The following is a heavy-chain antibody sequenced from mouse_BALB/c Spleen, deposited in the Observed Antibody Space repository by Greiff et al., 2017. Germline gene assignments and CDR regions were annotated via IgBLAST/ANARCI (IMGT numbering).Heavy chain of an antibody. Sequence: EVKLMESGGGLVKPGGSLKLSCAASGFTFSSYAMSWVRQTPEKGLEWVAYISSGSSTIYYADTVKGRFTISRDNPKNTLFLQMTSLRSEDTAMYYCARELRELDYWGQGTTLTVSS. CDR1: GFTFSSYA. CDR3: ARELRELDY. CDR2: ISSGSSTI. J-gene: IGHJ2*01. V-gene: IGHV5-17*02.